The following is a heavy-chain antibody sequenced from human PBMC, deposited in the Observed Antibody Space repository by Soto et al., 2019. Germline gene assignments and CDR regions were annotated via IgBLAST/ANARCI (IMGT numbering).Heavy chain of an antibody. CDR1: GGSISSSSYY. CDR3: ARADRPDWFDP. D-gene: IGHD3-22*01. CDR2: LYFNGST. J-gene: IGHJ5*02. Sequence: SETLSLTCAVSGGSISSSSYYWGWIRQPPGKGLEWIGSLYFNGSTFYNPSLKSRLTITVDTSKNQFSLNLTSVTAADTAVYYCARADRPDWFDPWGQGTLVT. V-gene: IGHV4-39*01.